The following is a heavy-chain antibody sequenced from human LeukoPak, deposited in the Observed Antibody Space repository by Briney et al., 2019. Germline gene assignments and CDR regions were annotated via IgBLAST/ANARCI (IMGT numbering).Heavy chain of an antibody. J-gene: IGHJ4*02. CDR2: IIPILGIA. D-gene: IGHD5-24*01. V-gene: IGHV1-69*04. Sequence: ASVKVSCKASGGTFSSYAISWVRQAPGQGLEWMGRIIPILGIANYAQKFQGRVTITVDKSTSTAYMELSSLRSEDTAVYYCARDPGRDGYNVSDYWGQGTLVTVSS. CDR1: GGTFSSYA. CDR3: ARDPGRDGYNVSDY.